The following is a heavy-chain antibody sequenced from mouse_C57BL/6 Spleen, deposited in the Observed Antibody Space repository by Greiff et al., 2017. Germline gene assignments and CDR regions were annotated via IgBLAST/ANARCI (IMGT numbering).Heavy chain of an antibody. J-gene: IGHJ4*01. CDR3: ASSEDYAMYY. V-gene: IGHV1-81*01. Sequence: VQLQESGAELARPGASVKLSCKASGYTFTSYGISWVKQRTGQGLEWIGEIYPRSGNTYYNEKFKGKATLTADKSSSTAYMELRSLTSEDSAVYFCASSEDYAMYYWGQGTSVTVSS. CDR1: GYTFTSYG. CDR2: IYPRSGNT.